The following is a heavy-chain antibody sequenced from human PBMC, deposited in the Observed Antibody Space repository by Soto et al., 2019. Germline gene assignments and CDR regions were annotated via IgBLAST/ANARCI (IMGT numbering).Heavy chain of an antibody. CDR2: IFPGGSET. CDR1: GYSFTSYW. J-gene: IGHJ4*02. CDR3: ARLGADGNFDY. Sequence: GESLKISCKGSGYSFTSYWIVWVRQMPGKGLEWMGIIFPGGSETTYSPSFQGQVTISADKSISTAYLQWSSLKASDTAMYYCARLGADGNFDYWGQGTLVTVSS. V-gene: IGHV5-51*01. D-gene: IGHD3-16*01.